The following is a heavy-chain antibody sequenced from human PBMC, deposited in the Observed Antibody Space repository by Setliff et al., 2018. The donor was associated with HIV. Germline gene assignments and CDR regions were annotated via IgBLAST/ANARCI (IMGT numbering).Heavy chain of an antibody. V-gene: IGHV3-9*01. CDR3: ARILDMSSRTRTLYYMDV. D-gene: IGHD3-10*01. CDR1: GFTFGDYA. J-gene: IGHJ6*03. Sequence: SLRLSCAASGFTFGDYAMHWVRQAPGKGLEWVSGISRNSGSIGYADSVKGRFTISRDNARNSLSLQLNSLRADDTAVYYCARILDMSSRTRTLYYMDVWGKGTTVTVSS. CDR2: ISRNSGSI.